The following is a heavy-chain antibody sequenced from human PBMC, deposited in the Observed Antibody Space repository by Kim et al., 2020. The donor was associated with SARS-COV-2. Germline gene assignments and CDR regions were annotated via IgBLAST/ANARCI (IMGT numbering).Heavy chain of an antibody. V-gene: IGHV3-21*01. CDR3: ARVGRYSSSWYPYYDYYGMAA. Sequence: GGSLRLSCAASGFTFSSYSMNWVRQAPGKGLEWVSYISSSSSYIYYADPVKGRFTISRDNAKNSLYLQMNSLSAEDTAVYYCARVGRYSSSWYPYYDYYGMAAWGREPTVTVSS. J-gene: IGHJ6*02. CDR1: GFTFSSYS. D-gene: IGHD6-13*01. CDR2: ISSSSSYI.